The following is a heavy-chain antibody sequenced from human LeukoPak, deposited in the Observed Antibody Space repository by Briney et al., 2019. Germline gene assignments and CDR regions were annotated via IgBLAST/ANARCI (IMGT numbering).Heavy chain of an antibody. D-gene: IGHD6-13*01. CDR3: ARDQDSSWDY. CDR1: GFTFSSYS. CDR2: ISSSSSTI. J-gene: IGHJ4*02. Sequence: GGSLRLSCAASGFTFSSYSMNWVRQAPGKGLEWVSYISSSSSTIYYADSVKGRFTISRDNAKNSLYLQMNSLRAEDTAVYYCARDQDSSWDYWGQGTLVTVSS. V-gene: IGHV3-48*01.